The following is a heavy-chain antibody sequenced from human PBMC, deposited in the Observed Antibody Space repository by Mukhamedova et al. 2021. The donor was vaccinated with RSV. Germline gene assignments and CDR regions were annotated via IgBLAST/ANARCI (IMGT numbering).Heavy chain of an antibody. V-gene: IGHV1-46*01. J-gene: IGHJ3*01. Sequence: TTFFVHWVRQAPGQGLEWMGIIDPSGGGTTYAQKFQGRVAMTRDTAKSKADREVRSLRSEDTAVYYCARDGLSSPRRGDAFD. CDR1: TTFF. CDR3: ARDGLSSPRRGDAFD. CDR2: IDPSGGGT. D-gene: IGHD6-19*01.